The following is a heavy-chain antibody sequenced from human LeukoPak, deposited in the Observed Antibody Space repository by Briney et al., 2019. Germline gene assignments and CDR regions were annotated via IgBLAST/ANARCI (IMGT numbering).Heavy chain of an antibody. V-gene: IGHV4-59*01. CDR2: IYYSGST. Sequence: SETLSLTCTVSGGSISSYYWSWIRQPPGKGLEWIGYIYYSGSTNYNPSLKSRVTISVDTSKNQFFLKLSSVTAADTAVYYCAREHEDAFDIWGQGTMVTVSS. CDR3: AREHEDAFDI. CDR1: GGSISSYY. J-gene: IGHJ3*02.